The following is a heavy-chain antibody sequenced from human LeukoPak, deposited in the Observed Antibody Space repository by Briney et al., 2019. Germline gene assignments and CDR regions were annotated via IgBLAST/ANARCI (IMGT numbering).Heavy chain of an antibody. CDR1: GGSFSGYY. J-gene: IGHJ4*02. CDR3: ARHYGP. CDR2: INHSGST. D-gene: IGHD3-16*01. Sequence: SETLSLTCAVYGGSFSGYYWSWIRQPPGKGLEWIGEINHSGSTNYNPSLKSRVTISVDTSKNQFSLKLNSVTATDAAVYYCARHYGPWGQGTLVTVSS. V-gene: IGHV4-34*01.